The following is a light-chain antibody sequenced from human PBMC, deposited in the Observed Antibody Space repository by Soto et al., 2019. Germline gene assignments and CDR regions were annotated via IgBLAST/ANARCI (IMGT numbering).Light chain of an antibody. V-gene: IGLV2-14*01. J-gene: IGLJ1*01. CDR2: EVS. CDR3: SSYTSSSTLV. CDR1: SSDVGGYNY. Sequence: QSALTQPASVSGSPGQSITISCTGTSSDVGGYNYVSWYQQHPGEAPKLMIYEVSNRPSGVSSRFSGSKSGNTASLTISGLQAEDESDYYCSSYTSSSTLVFGTGTKVTVL.